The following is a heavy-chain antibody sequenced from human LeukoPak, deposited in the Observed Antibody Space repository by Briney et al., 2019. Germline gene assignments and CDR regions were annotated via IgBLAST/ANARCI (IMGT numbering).Heavy chain of an antibody. J-gene: IGHJ4*02. CDR1: GGSISSSSYY. CDR2: IYYSGST. CDR3: ARQYGGNGYYFDY. D-gene: IGHD4-23*01. Sequence: SETLSLTCTVSGGSISSSSYYWGWIRQPPGKGLEWIGSIYYSGSTYYNPSLQSRVTISVDTSKNQFSLKLSSVTAADTAVYYCARQYGGNGYYFDYWGQGTLVTVSS. V-gene: IGHV4-39*01.